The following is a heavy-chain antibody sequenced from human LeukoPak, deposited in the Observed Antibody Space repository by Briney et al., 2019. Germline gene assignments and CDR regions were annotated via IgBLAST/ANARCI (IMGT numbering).Heavy chain of an antibody. Sequence: SETLSLTCTVSGYSISSDYYWGWIRQPPGKGLEWIGSFYHSKSTYYNPSLKSRVTISVDTSKNQFSLKLSSVTAADTAVYYCARVNAPGGRTRPFDYWGQGTLVAVSS. D-gene: IGHD3-16*01. CDR3: ARVNAPGGRTRPFDY. J-gene: IGHJ4*02. CDR1: GYSISSDYY. V-gene: IGHV4-38-2*02. CDR2: FYHSKST.